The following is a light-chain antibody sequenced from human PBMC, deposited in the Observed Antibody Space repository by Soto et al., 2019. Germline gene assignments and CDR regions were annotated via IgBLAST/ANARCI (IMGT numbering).Light chain of an antibody. V-gene: IGKV2-28*01. J-gene: IGKJ4*01. CDR1: QSLLNRNGQNC. Sequence: DIVMTQSPLSLPVTPGEPASISCRSSQSLLNRNGQNCLDWYLQKPGQSPQLLIHMGFIRASGVPDRFSGSGSGTYFTLTISRVGAEDVGVYYCMQALESPPTFGGGTKVEIK. CDR3: MQALESPPT. CDR2: MGF.